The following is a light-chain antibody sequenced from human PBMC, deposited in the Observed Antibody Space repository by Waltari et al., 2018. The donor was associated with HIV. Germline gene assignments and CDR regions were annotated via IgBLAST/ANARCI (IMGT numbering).Light chain of an antibody. J-gene: IGLJ1*01. CDR3: AAWDDSLSVLYV. V-gene: IGLV1-47*01. CDR2: RNS. Sequence: QSVLTQPPSASGTPGQRVTISCSGSSSNIGRNYVPWYQQLPGTAPKLLIYRNSQRPSGVPDRFSGSKSGTSASLAISGLRSEDEADYYCAAWDDSLSVLYVFGTGTKVTVL. CDR1: SSNIGRNY.